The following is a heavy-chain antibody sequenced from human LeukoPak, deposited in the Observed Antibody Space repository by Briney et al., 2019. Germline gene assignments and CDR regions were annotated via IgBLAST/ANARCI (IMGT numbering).Heavy chain of an antibody. CDR1: GYTFSAYY. J-gene: IGHJ4*02. D-gene: IGHD4-23*01. Sequence: EASVKVSCKASGYTFSAYYIHWVRQAPGQGPEWMGWVNPDTGAAFYAQKFQGRVTMTRDTSISTAYMELSGLRSDDSAVYYCARSIGGAIDYWGQGTLVTVSS. CDR3: ARSIGGAIDY. CDR2: VNPDTGAA. V-gene: IGHV1-2*02.